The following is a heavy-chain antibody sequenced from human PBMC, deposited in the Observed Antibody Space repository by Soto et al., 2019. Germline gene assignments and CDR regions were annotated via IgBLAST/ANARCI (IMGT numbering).Heavy chain of an antibody. CDR2: ISAYNGNT. J-gene: IGHJ6*02. D-gene: IGHD2-15*01. Sequence: ASVKVSCKASGYTFTSYGISWVRQAPGQGLELMGWISAYNGNTNYAQKLQGRVTMTTDTSTSTAYMELRSLRSDDTAVYYCARDPGVVAATSYYYYYYGMDVWGQGTTVTVYS. V-gene: IGHV1-18*01. CDR1: GYTFTSYG. CDR3: ARDPGVVAATSYYYYYYGMDV.